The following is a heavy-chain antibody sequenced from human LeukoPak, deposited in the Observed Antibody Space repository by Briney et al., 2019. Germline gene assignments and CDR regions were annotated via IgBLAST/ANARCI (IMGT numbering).Heavy chain of an antibody. V-gene: IGHV3-21*01. CDR3: ARVYSSSWSYLGY. J-gene: IGHJ4*02. Sequence: PGGSLRLSCAASGFTFSSYGMNWVRQAPGKGLEWVSSISSSSSSYIYYADSVKGRFTISRDNAKNSLYLQMNSLRAEDTAVYYCARVYSSSWSYLGYWGQGTLVTVSS. CDR2: ISSSSSSYI. D-gene: IGHD6-13*01. CDR1: GFTFSSYG.